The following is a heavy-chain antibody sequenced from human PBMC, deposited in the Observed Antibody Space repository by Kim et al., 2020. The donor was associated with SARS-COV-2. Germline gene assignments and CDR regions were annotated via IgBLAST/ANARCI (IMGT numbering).Heavy chain of an antibody. V-gene: IGHV3-66*01. D-gene: IGHD4-17*01. CDR2: IYSGGRI. CDR1: GITVSSNY. Sequence: GGSLRLSCAASGITVSSNYMSWVRQAPGKGLEWVSFIYSGGRIDYADTVKGRYTISRDNSKNTLYLQMNSLRAEDTAVYYCAGGYGDYIRYFDLWGRGTLVTVSS. J-gene: IGHJ2*01. CDR3: AGGYGDYIRYFDL.